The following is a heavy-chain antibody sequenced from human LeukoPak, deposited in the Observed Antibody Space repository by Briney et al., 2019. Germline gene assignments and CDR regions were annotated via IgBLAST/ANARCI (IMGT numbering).Heavy chain of an antibody. CDR1: GFTFSDYY. V-gene: IGHV3-11*04. CDR3: ARAGSMTTVTRPDAFDI. Sequence: PGGSLRLSCAASGFTFSDYYMSWIRQAPGKGLEWVSYISSSGSTIYYADSVKGRFTISRDNAKNSLYLQMNSLRAEDTAVYYCARAGSMTTVTRPDAFDIWGQGTMVTVSS. CDR2: ISSSGSTI. D-gene: IGHD4-11*01. J-gene: IGHJ3*02.